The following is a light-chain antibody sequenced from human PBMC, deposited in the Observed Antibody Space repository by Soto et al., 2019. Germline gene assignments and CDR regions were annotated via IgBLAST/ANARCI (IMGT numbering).Light chain of an antibody. V-gene: IGKV3-15*01. Sequence: EIVMTQSPATLSVSPGERATLSCRASQSVSNNLAWYQQKPGQTPKLLIYVASTRATGIPARFSGSGSGTEFTLTISSLQSEDFAAYYCQQYNVWPLTFGGGTKVEFK. CDR1: QSVSNN. CDR2: VAS. J-gene: IGKJ4*01. CDR3: QQYNVWPLT.